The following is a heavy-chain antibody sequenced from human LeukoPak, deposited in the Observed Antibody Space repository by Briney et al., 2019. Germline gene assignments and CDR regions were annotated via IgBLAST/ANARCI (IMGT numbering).Heavy chain of an antibody. CDR2: ISSSSSYI. J-gene: IGHJ4*02. CDR1: GFTFSSYS. CDR3: ARAVDHIVVVIARYYFDY. V-gene: IGHV3-21*01. Sequence: GGSLRLSCAASGFTFSSYSMNWVRQAPGKGLEWVSSISSSSSYIYYADSVKGRFTISRDNAKNSLYLQMNSLRAEDTAVYYCARAVDHIVVVIARYYFDYWGQGTLVTVSS. D-gene: IGHD2-21*01.